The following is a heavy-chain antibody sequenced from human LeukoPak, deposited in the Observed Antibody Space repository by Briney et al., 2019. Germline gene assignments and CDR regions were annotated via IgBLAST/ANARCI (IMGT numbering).Heavy chain of an antibody. V-gene: IGHV3-7*03. CDR3: ARDAYGDYSERGIDY. D-gene: IGHD4-17*01. J-gene: IGHJ4*02. CDR1: GFTLSSHW. CDR2: IKTDGSEK. Sequence: GGSLRLSCAASGFTLSSHWMSWVRQAPGKGLEWVANIKTDGSEKYYVDSVKGRFTISRDNAKNSLYLQMNSLRAEDTAVYYCARDAYGDYSERGIDYWGQGTLVTVSS.